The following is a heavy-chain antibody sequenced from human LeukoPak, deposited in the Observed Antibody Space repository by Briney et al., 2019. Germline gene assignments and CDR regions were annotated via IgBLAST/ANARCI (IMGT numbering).Heavy chain of an antibody. CDR3: ARGLEELPLHYFDY. CDR1: GGSISSGGYY. D-gene: IGHD1-26*01. V-gene: IGHV4-31*03. Sequence: SETLSLTCTVSGGSISSGGYYWSWIRQHPGKGLEWIGYIYYSGSTYYNPSLKSRVTISVDTSKNQFSLKLSSVTAADTAVYYCARGLEELPLHYFDYWGQGTLVTVSS. J-gene: IGHJ4*02. CDR2: IYYSGST.